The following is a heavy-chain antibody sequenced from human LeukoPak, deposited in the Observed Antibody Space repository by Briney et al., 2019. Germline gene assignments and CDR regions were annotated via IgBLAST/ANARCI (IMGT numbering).Heavy chain of an antibody. CDR1: GVSMSSYF. V-gene: IGHV4-59*12. CDR2: IYHSGSS. D-gene: IGHD3-10*01. Sequence: SETLSLTCTVSGVSMSSYFWSWIRQPPGKGLEWIGYIYHSGSSHYNPSLKSRVTISVDTSKNQFSLQLSSVTAADTAVYYCARRVRGVNDAFDIWGQGTMVTVSS. J-gene: IGHJ3*02. CDR3: ARRVRGVNDAFDI.